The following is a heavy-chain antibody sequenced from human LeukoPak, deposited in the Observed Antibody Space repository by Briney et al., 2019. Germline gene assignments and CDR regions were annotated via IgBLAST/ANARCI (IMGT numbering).Heavy chain of an antibody. D-gene: IGHD2/OR15-2a*01. J-gene: IGHJ4*02. CDR2: IKQDGSAK. V-gene: IGHV3-7*01. CDR1: GFSFISYW. CDR3: VGCASNSCYFDY. Sequence: GSLRLSCAASGFSFISYWMSWVRQAPGKGLEWVANIKQDGSAKNYVDSVKGRFTISRDNAKNLLYLQMNSLRAEDTAVYYCVGCASNSCYFDYWGQGTLVIVSS.